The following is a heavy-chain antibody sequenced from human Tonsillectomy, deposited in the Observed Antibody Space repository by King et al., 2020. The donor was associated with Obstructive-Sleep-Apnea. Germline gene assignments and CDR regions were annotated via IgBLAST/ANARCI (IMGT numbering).Heavy chain of an antibody. Sequence: VQLQESGPGLVKPSGTLSLTCAVSGGSISSSNWWRWVRQPPGQGLEWIGEIYPSGSTNYNPSLKSRVTISVDKSKNQFSLKLSSVTAAATAVYYCARGRYRGVTTIHTIDYWGQGTLVTVSS. D-gene: IGHD4-17*01. CDR1: GGSISSSNW. J-gene: IGHJ4*02. CDR3: ARGRYRGVTTIHTIDY. CDR2: IYPSGST. V-gene: IGHV4-4*02.